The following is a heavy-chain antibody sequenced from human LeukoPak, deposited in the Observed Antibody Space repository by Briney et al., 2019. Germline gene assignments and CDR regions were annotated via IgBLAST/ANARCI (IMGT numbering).Heavy chain of an antibody. V-gene: IGHV3-21*01. CDR3: ARGLTIFGVVTPFDY. CDR1: GFTFSSYS. Sequence: GGSLRLSCAASGFTFSSYSMNWVRQAPGKGLEWASSISSSSSYIYYADSVKGRFTISRDNAKNSLYLQMNSLRAEDTAVYYCARGLTIFGVVTPFDYWGQGTLVTVSS. CDR2: ISSSSSYI. J-gene: IGHJ4*02. D-gene: IGHD3-3*01.